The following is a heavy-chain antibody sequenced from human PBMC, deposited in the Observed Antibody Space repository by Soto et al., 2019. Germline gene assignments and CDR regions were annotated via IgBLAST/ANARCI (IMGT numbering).Heavy chain of an antibody. D-gene: IGHD2-15*01. V-gene: IGHV4-59*05. CDR2: IYYSGST. CDR3: ARSLVVPRAFDI. J-gene: IGHJ3*02. Sequence: PSETLSLTCTVSGGSISSYYWSWIRQPPGKGPEWIGSIYYSGSTYYNPSLKSRVTISVDTSKNQFSLKLSSVTAADTAVYYCARSLVVPRAFDIWGQGTMVTVSS. CDR1: GGSISSYY.